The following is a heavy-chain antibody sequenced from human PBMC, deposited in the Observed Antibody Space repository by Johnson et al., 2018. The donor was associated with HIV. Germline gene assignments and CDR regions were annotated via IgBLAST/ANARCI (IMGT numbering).Heavy chain of an antibody. CDR3: ALGGSWYAFDI. CDR1: GFTFSSYA. J-gene: IGHJ3*02. CDR2: ISYDGTNT. V-gene: IGHV3-30*14. Sequence: QVQLVESGGGVVQPGRSLRLSCAASGFTFSSYAMHWVRQAPGKGLEWVAVISYDGTNTYYADSVRGRFTISRDNSKNTLYLQMNSLRAEDTAVYYCALGGSWYAFDIWGQGTMVTVSS. D-gene: IGHD2-15*01.